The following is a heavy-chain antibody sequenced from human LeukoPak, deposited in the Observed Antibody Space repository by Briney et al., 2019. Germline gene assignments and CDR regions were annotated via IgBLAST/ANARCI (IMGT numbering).Heavy chain of an antibody. V-gene: IGHV3-30-3*01. J-gene: IGHJ4*02. D-gene: IGHD4-17*01. CDR1: GFTFSSYA. CDR3: AKDGGDYSWLFDY. Sequence: PGGSLRLSCAASGFTFSSYAMHWVRQAPGKGLEWVAVISYDGSNKYYADSVKGRFTISRDNSKNTLYLQMNSLRAEDTAVYYCAKDGGDYSWLFDYWGQGTLVTVSS. CDR2: ISYDGSNK.